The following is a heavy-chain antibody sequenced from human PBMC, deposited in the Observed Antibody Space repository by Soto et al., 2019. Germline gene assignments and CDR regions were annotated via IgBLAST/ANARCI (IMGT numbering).Heavy chain of an antibody. D-gene: IGHD2-21*02. V-gene: IGHV4-59*01. J-gene: IGHJ4*02. CDR1: GGSISSYY. CDR3: ATSLAYGGGDYYQYYFGY. CDR2: IYYSGST. Sequence: SETLSLTCTVSGGSISSYYWSWIRQPPGKGLEWIGYIYYSGSTNYNPSLKSRVTISVDTSKNQFSLKLSSVTAADTAVYYCATSLAYGGGDYYQYYFGYWDRGTRITVSS.